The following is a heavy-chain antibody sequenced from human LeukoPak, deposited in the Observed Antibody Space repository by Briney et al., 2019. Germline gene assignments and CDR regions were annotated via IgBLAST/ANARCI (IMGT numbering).Heavy chain of an antibody. V-gene: IGHV4-59*01. CDR1: GGSISTYY. CDR3: AREEALGSGSFDY. CDR2: IYYSGCT. J-gene: IGHJ4*02. D-gene: IGHD1-26*01. Sequence: SETLSLTCTVSGGSISTYYWSWIRQPPGKGLEWIGYIYYSGCTSYNPSLKSRVTISVDTSKNQFSLKLSSVTAADTAVYYCAREEALGSGSFDYWGQGTLVTVSS.